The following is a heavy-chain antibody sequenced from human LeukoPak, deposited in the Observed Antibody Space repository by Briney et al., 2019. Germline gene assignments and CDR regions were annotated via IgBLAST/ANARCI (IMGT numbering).Heavy chain of an antibody. CDR3: ARRSRGAAAGTAWFDP. J-gene: IGHJ5*02. Sequence: PSETLSLTCTVSGGSISSYYWSWIWQPPGKGLEWIGYIYYSGSTNYNPSLKSRVTISVDTSKNQFSLKLSSVTAADTAVYYCARRSRGAAAGTAWFDPWGQGTLVTVSS. D-gene: IGHD6-13*01. CDR1: GGSISSYY. CDR2: IYYSGST. V-gene: IGHV4-59*08.